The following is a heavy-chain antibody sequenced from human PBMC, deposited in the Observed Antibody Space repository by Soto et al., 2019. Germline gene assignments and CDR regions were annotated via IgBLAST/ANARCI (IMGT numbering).Heavy chain of an antibody. CDR1: GVNSGGHW. J-gene: IGHJ6*03. CDR2: IKQDGSET. CDR3: ARDRAFCSGTNCRRGSIYYYYMDV. Sequence: GGSLRLSCGAAGVNSGGHWGSWVRQDPGKGLEWVAHIKQDGSETFYVGSVKGRFTISRDNAKNSLDLQMNSLRAEDTALYYCARDRAFCSGTNCRRGSIYYYYMDVWGNGTRVTVPS. V-gene: IGHV3-7*01. D-gene: IGHD2-2*01.